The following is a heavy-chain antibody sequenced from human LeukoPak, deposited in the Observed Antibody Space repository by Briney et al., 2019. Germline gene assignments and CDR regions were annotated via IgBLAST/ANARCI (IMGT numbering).Heavy chain of an antibody. D-gene: IGHD3-22*01. CDR1: GFTLSSFG. CDR2: ISKDGSKK. V-gene: IGHV3-30*18. Sequence: PGGSLRLSCAASGFTLSSFGMHWVRQSPGKGLEWVAVISKDGSKKDYVDSVKGRFIISRDNSKNTLYLQMSSLRAEDTAVYYCAKWVDYDSSGFYYLDDYWGQGTLVTVSS. J-gene: IGHJ4*02. CDR3: AKWVDYDSSGFYYLDDY.